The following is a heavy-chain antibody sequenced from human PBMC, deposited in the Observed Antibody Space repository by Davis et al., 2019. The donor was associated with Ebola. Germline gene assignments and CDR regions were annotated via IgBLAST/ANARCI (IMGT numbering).Heavy chain of an antibody. Sequence: SVTVSCMASVYTFTSYGICWVRQAPGQGLEWMGWISAYNGNTNYAQKLQGRVTMTTDTSTSTAYMELRSLRSDDTAVYYCARSAFGYNSGWYADYWGQGTLVTVSS. CDR2: ISAYNGNT. V-gene: IGHV1-18*01. CDR3: ARSAFGYNSGWYADY. CDR1: VYTFTSYG. D-gene: IGHD6-19*01. J-gene: IGHJ4*02.